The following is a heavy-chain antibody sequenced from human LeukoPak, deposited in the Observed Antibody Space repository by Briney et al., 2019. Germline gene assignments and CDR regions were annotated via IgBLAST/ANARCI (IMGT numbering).Heavy chain of an antibody. D-gene: IGHD3-10*01. CDR2: INPNSGGT. CDR1: GYTFTGYY. J-gene: IGHJ4*02. CDR3: VRAGMVRGVIRIADLGY. V-gene: IGHV1-2*06. Sequence: ASVKVSCKASGYTFTGYYMHWVRQAPGQGLEWMGRINPNSGGTNYAQKFQGRVTMTRDTSISTAYMELSRLRSDDTAVYYCVRAGMVRGVIRIADLGYWGQGTLVTVSS.